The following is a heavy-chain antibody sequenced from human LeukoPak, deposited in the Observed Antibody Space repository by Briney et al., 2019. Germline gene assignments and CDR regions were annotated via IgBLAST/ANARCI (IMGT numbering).Heavy chain of an antibody. Sequence: PSETLSLTCTVSGGSISSYYWNWIRQPPGKGLEWIGYINYIRTTDYNPSLKSRVTISLDTSKNRFSLKLSSVTAADTAMYYYARSYSSSDHYYYYGMDVWGQGTTVTVSS. CDR3: ARSYSSSDHYYYYGMDV. CDR2: INYIRTT. CDR1: GGSISSYY. J-gene: IGHJ6*02. V-gene: IGHV4-59*08. D-gene: IGHD6-13*01.